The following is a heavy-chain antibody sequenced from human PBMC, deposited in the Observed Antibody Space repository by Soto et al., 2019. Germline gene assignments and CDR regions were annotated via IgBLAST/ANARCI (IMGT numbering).Heavy chain of an antibody. V-gene: IGHV3-9*01. CDR1: GFTFDDYA. CDR2: ISWNSGSI. D-gene: IGHD2-21*01. CDR3: AKGMWWSPPKDYGMDV. J-gene: IGHJ6*02. Sequence: EVQLVESGGGLVQPGRSLRLSCAASGFTFDDYAMHWVRQAPGKGLEWVSGISWNSGSIGYADSVKGRFTISRDNAKNSLYLQMKSLRAEDTALYYCAKGMWWSPPKDYGMDVWGQGTTVTVSS.